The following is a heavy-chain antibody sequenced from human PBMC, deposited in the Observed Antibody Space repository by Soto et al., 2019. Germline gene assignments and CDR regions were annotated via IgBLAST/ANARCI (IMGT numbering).Heavy chain of an antibody. Sequence: ASVKVSCKASGYTFTSLYMHWVRQAPGQGLEWMGIINPSGGSTSYAQKFQGRVTMTRDTSTSTVYMELSSLRSEDTAVYYCARNTYYDILTPGYGMDVWGQGTTVTVSS. D-gene: IGHD3-9*01. CDR3: ARNTYYDILTPGYGMDV. J-gene: IGHJ6*02. CDR1: GYTFTSLY. V-gene: IGHV1-46*03. CDR2: INPSGGST.